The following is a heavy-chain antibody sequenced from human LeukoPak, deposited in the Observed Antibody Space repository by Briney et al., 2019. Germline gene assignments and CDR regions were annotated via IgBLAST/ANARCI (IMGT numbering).Heavy chain of an antibody. J-gene: IGHJ4*02. CDR1: GVTFSSYA. D-gene: IGHD5-12*01. CDR3: ARSGYSGGSYTPPGRL. CDR2: IIPILGTT. Sequence: SVKVSCKASGVTFSSYAINWVRQALGVGLEWMGGIIPILGTTNYAQKLQGRVTITADESTTTAYMELTSLKPDDTAVYFCARSGYSGGSYTPPGRLWGQGTLVIVSS. V-gene: IGHV1-69*13.